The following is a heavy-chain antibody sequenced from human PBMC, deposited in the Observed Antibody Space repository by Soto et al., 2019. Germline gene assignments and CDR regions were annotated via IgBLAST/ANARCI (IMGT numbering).Heavy chain of an antibody. Sequence: ETLSLTCAVYGGSFSGYYWSWIRQPPGQGLEWIGETGHSGGTIYNPSLEGRVTISGDSSNNQFSLNLNSVTAADTAVYYCARHGGYYFDYRGQGAPVTVSS. CDR1: GGSFSGYY. D-gene: IGHD3-16*01. V-gene: IGHV4-34*01. CDR3: ARHGGYYFDY. J-gene: IGHJ4*02. CDR2: TGHSGGT.